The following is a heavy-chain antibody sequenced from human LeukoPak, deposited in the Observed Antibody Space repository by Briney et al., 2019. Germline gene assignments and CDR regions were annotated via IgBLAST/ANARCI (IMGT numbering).Heavy chain of an antibody. Sequence: GASVKVSCKASGYTFTSYGISWVRQAPGQGLEWMGWISAYNGNTNYAQKLQGRVTMTTDTSTSTAYMELRSLRSDDTAVYYCARAGNYEPLDYYYMDVWGKGTTVTVSS. D-gene: IGHD1-7*01. CDR3: ARAGNYEPLDYYYMDV. J-gene: IGHJ6*03. CDR2: ISAYNGNT. V-gene: IGHV1-18*01. CDR1: GYTFTSYG.